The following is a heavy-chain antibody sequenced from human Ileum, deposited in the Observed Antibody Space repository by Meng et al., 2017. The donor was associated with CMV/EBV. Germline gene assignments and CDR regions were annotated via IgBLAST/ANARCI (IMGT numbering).Heavy chain of an antibody. Sequence: SLXXPVSXXSIXSXXXFWGWXXXPPKXXEWXASITYSGTTYYNPSLKSRVTMSVDTSKNQFSLKLNSVTAADTAVYYCVRASITMIDYWGQGTLVTV. CDR2: ITYSGTT. V-gene: IGHV4-39*07. CDR1: XXSIXSXXXF. D-gene: IGHD3-22*01. J-gene: IGHJ4*02. CDR3: VRASITMIDY.